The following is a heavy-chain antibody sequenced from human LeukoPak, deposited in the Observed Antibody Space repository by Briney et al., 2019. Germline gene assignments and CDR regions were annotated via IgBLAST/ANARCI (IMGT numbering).Heavy chain of an antibody. D-gene: IGHD5-24*01. CDR3: ATLRGDYFDY. J-gene: IGHJ4*02. V-gene: IGHV3-7*01. CDR1: GFTFSSYW. CDR2: IKTDGSEK. Sequence: GGSLRLSCAASGFTFSSYWMHWVRQAPGKGLEWVANIKTDGSEKHYVDSGKGRFTISRDNAKNSLYLQMNSLRAEDTAVYYCATLRGDYFDYWGQGTLVTVSS.